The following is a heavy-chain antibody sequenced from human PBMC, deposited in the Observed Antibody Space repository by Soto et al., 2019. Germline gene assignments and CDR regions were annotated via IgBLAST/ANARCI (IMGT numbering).Heavy chain of an antibody. CDR2: LDPEDGER. D-gene: IGHD2-2*01. V-gene: IGHV1-24*01. Sequence: QVQLVQSGAEVKKPGASVKVSCKVSGYTLTDFSVHWVRQAPGKGLEWMGGLDPEDGERMYAQKFQGRVTMTEDTSRDTAYMELSSLRSEDTAVYYCATGIVLVPAALDNWGQGTLVTVSS. CDR1: GYTLTDFS. J-gene: IGHJ4*02. CDR3: ATGIVLVPAALDN.